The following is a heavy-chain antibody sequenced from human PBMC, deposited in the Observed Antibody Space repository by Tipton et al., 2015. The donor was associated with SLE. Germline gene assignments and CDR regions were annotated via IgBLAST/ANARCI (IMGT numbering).Heavy chain of an antibody. CDR2: FYYSGST. V-gene: IGHV4-59*11. Sequence: TLSLTCTVSGGSISSHYWSWIRQSPGQGLEWIGYFYYSGSTKYNPSLKSRVTISGDTSKNQFSLTLRSVTAADTAVYYCARDPVLDLCCGTTCPDSYDMWCQGRVVIVS. J-gene: IGHJ3*02. CDR3: ARDPVLDLCCGTTCPDSYDM. CDR1: GGSISSHY. D-gene: IGHD2-21*01.